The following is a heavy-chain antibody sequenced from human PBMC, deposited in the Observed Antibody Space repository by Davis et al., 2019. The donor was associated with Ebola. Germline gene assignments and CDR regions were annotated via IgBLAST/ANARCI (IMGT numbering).Heavy chain of an antibody. J-gene: IGHJ6*02. CDR1: GDSVFGKNGA. D-gene: IGHD3-16*01. V-gene: IGHV6-1*01. CDR2: TYYTSKWHN. Sequence: HSQTLSLTCAISGDSVFGKNGAWNWIRQSPSRGLEWLGRTYYTSKWHNDYGESVKSRITINPDTSKNQLSLQLNSVTPEDTAVYYYVRGWGRSGLDVWGQGTTVTVSS. CDR3: VRGWGRSGLDV.